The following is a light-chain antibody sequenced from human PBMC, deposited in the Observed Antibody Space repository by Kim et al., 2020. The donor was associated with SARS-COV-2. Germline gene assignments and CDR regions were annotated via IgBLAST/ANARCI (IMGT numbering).Light chain of an antibody. CDR2: GAS. CDR3: QQYSHWPPT. V-gene: IGKV3D-15*01. J-gene: IGKJ1*01. CDR1: QSVSSN. Sequence: SVSPGERAPLSCRASQSVSSNLAWYQQKPGQAPRLLIYGASTRATGIPARFSVSGSGTDFTLTISSLQSEDLAVYYCQQYSHWPPTFGQGTKVDIK.